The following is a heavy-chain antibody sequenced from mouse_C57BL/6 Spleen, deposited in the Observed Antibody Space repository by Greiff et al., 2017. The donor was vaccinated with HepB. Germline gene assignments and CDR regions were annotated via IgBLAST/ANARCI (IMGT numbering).Heavy chain of an antibody. Sequence: VQLQQSGPELVKPGASVKISCKASGYTFTDYYMNWVKQSHGKSLEWIGDINPNNGGTSYNQKFKGKATLTVDKSSSTAYMELRSLTSEDSAVYYCAGQDSSGHYWGQGTTLTVSS. D-gene: IGHD3-2*02. J-gene: IGHJ2*01. CDR3: AGQDSSGHY. V-gene: IGHV1-26*01. CDR1: GYTFTDYY. CDR2: INPNNGGT.